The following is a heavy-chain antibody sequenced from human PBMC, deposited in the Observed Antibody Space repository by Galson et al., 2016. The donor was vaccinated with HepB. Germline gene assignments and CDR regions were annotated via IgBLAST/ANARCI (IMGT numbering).Heavy chain of an antibody. CDR2: IRGSGSST. D-gene: IGHD3-10*01. Sequence: SLRLSCAASGFTFNIHAMSWVRQSPGRRLEWVSGIRGSGSSTYYADSVRGRFTISRDNSKNTVYLQMNSLRAEDTGVYYCAKDGRRRWFEDLMSPVSWFDSWGQGTLVTVSS. CDR3: AKDGRRRWFEDLMSPVSWFDS. J-gene: IGHJ5*01. CDR1: GFTFNIHA. V-gene: IGHV3-23*01.